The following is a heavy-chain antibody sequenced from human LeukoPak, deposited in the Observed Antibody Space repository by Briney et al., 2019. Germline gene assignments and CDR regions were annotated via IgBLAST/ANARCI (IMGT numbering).Heavy chain of an antibody. CDR2: INHSGST. D-gene: IGHD3-22*01. Sequence: SETLSLTCAVYGGSFSGYYWSWIRQPPGKGLEWIGEINHSGSTNYNPSLKSRVTISVDTSKNQFSLKVSSVTAADTAVYYCARTGTDSSGLDAFDIWGQGTMVTVSS. CDR3: ARTGTDSSGLDAFDI. J-gene: IGHJ3*02. V-gene: IGHV4-34*01. CDR1: GGSFSGYY.